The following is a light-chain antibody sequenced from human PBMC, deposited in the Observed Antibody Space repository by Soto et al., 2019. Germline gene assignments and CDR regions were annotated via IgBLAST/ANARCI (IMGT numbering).Light chain of an antibody. CDR1: TSNIGTNT. CDR2: SNN. V-gene: IGLV1-44*01. Sequence: QSVLTQPPSASGTPGQRVTMSCSGSTSNIGTNTVSWYRQLPGAAPQLLIHSNNKRPSGVPDRFSGSKSGTSASLAISGLQSEDEADYYCAAWDDSLIGVLFGGGTQLTVL. J-gene: IGLJ2*01. CDR3: AAWDDSLIGVL.